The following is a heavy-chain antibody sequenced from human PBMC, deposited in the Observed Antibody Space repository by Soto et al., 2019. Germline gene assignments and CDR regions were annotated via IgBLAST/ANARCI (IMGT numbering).Heavy chain of an antibody. CDR1: GGSVSSGSYY. D-gene: IGHD2-15*01. CDR3: ARDEARYCSGGSCYSMWFDP. V-gene: IGHV4-61*01. Sequence: SETLSLTCTVSGGSVSSGSYYWSWIRQPPGKGLEWIGYIYYSGSTNYNPSLKSRVTISVDTSKNQFSLKLSSVTAADTAVYYCARDEARYCSGGSCYSMWFDPWGQGTLVTVSS. CDR2: IYYSGST. J-gene: IGHJ5*02.